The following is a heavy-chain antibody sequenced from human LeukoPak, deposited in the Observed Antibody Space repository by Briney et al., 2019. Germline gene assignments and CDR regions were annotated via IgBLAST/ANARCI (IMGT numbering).Heavy chain of an antibody. D-gene: IGHD2/OR15-2a*01. J-gene: IGHJ3*02. V-gene: IGHV4-34*01. Sequence: PSETLSLTCAVYGGSFSGYYWSWIRQPPGKGLEWIGEINHSGSTNYNPSHKSRVTISVDTSKNQFPLKLSSVTAADTAVYYCASSPFGAFDIWGQGTMVTVSS. CDR1: GGSFSGYY. CDR3: ASSPFGAFDI. CDR2: INHSGST.